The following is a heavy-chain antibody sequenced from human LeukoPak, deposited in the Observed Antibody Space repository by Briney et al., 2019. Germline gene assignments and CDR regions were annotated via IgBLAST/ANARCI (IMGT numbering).Heavy chain of an antibody. V-gene: IGHV3-30*18. CDR1: GFTFSSYG. Sequence: GGSLRLSCAASGFTFSSYGMHWVRQAPGKGLEWVAVISYDGSNKYYADSVKDRFTISRDNSKNTLYLQMNSLRAEDTAVYYCAKDTTGHYYDILTGPAYFDYWGQGTLVTVSS. D-gene: IGHD3-9*01. CDR2: ISYDGSNK. J-gene: IGHJ4*02. CDR3: AKDTTGHYYDILTGPAYFDY.